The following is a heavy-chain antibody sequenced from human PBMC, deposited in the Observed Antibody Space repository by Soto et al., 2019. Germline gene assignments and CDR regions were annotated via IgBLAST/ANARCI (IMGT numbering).Heavy chain of an antibody. V-gene: IGHV4-30-4*01. Sequence: SETLSLTCTVSGASVSSGDYYWSSIRQSPGKGLEWIGYIYYSGDSYYNTSLKGRLTISIDTSKNQFSLILNSVTVADTAIYYCVGTGTTDDYWGRGTLVTVSS. D-gene: IGHD4-17*01. J-gene: IGHJ4*02. CDR3: VGTGTTDDY. CDR2: IYYSGDS. CDR1: GASVSSGDYY.